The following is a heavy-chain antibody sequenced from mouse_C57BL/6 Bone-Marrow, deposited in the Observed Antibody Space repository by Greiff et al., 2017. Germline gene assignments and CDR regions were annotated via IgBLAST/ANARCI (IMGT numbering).Heavy chain of an antibody. Sequence: QVQLQQSGAELARPGASVKLSCKASGYTFTSYGISWVKQRTGQGLEWIGEIYPRSGNTYYNEKFKGKATLTADKSSSTAYMGLRSLTSEDSAVYFCARPLRYSKAWFAYWGQGTLVTVSA. D-gene: IGHD2-5*01. CDR1: GYTFTSYG. CDR2: IYPRSGNT. CDR3: ARPLRYSKAWFAY. V-gene: IGHV1-81*01. J-gene: IGHJ3*01.